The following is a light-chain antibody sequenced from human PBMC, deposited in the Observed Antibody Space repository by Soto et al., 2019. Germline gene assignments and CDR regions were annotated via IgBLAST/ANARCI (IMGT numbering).Light chain of an antibody. CDR1: QTISTW. J-gene: IGKJ5*01. Sequence: DIQMTPSSSTPSSYVGDRVPHPCRASQTISTWLAWYQHKPGKAPNLLIYDASTLMSGVPSRFSGSGSGTEFTLTISSLQPGDFATYYCQQSETYPLTFGQGTRLEIK. V-gene: IGKV1-5*01. CDR3: QQSETYPLT. CDR2: DAS.